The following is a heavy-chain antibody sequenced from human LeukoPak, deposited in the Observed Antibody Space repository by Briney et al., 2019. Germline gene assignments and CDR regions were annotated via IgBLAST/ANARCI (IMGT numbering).Heavy chain of an antibody. J-gene: IGHJ4*02. D-gene: IGHD6-19*01. CDR2: INPNSGGT. Sequence: ASVKVSCKASGYTFTGYYMHWVRQAPGQGLEWMGWINPNSGGTNYAQKFQGRVTMTRDTSISTAYMELSRLISDDTAVYYCARDSRGAGPDFDYWGQGTLVTVSS. CDR1: GYTFTGYY. V-gene: IGHV1-2*02. CDR3: ARDSRGAGPDFDY.